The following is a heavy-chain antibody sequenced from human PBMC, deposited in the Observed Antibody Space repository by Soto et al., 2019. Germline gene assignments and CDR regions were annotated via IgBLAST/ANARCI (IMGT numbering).Heavy chain of an antibody. Sequence: GGSVRLSCAASGFSFSSYSMNWVRQAPGKGLEWVSSISSSSSYMYYADSVKGRFTISRDNAKNSLYLQMNSLRAEDTAVYYCMRGGMDVWGQGTTVTV. CDR3: MRGGMDV. CDR1: GFSFSSYS. J-gene: IGHJ6*02. CDR2: ISSSSSYM. V-gene: IGHV3-21*01.